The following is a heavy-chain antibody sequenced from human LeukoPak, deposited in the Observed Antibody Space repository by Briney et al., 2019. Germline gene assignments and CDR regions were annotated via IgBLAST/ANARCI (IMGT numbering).Heavy chain of an antibody. CDR3: AMTYRSSTSCYLDY. J-gene: IGHJ4*02. D-gene: IGHD2-2*01. V-gene: IGHV4-59*01. Sequence: PSETLSLTCTVSGGSISSYYWSWIRQPPGKGLEWIGYIYYSGSTNYNPSLKSRVIISVDTSKNQFSLKLSSVTAADTAVYYCAMTYRSSTSCYLDYWGQGTLVTVSS. CDR1: GGSISSYY. CDR2: IYYSGST.